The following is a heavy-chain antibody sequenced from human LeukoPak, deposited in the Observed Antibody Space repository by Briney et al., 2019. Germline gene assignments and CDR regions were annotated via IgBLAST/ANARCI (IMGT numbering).Heavy chain of an antibody. D-gene: IGHD2-2*01. V-gene: IGHV1-8*01. J-gene: IGHJ4*02. CDR2: MNPNSGNT. CDR3: IVVVPAAIRYFDY. Sequence: XXVRQAXGQGLEWMGWMNPNSGNTGYAQKFQGRVTMTRKSSISTAYMQLSSLTSEDTAVYFCIVVVPAAIRYFDYWGQGTLVTVSS.